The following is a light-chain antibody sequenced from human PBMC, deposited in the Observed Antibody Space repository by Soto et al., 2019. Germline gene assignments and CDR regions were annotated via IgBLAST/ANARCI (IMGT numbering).Light chain of an antibody. J-gene: IGKJ1*01. V-gene: IGKV3D-15*01. CDR3: QQYNNWPPWT. CDR1: QSVSSY. CDR2: GIS. Sequence: EIVLTQSPATLSLSPGERATLSCRASQSVSSYLAWYQQKPGQAPRLLISGISRRAPGIPDRFSGSGSGTEFTLTISSLQSEDFAVYYCQQYNNWPPWTFGQGTKVDIK.